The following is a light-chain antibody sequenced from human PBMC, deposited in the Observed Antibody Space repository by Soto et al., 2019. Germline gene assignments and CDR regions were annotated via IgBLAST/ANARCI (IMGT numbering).Light chain of an antibody. CDR1: QRVSTF. CDR3: QQCDDWPRT. Sequence: EIVLTQSPGTLSLSPGDRATPSCRASQRVSTFLAWYQQRPGQAPRLLIHGTSTRAAGVPARFSGSGSATEFTLTISSLQSEDFAVYYCQQCDDWPRTFGQGTKVDIK. CDR2: GTS. V-gene: IGKV3-15*01. J-gene: IGKJ1*01.